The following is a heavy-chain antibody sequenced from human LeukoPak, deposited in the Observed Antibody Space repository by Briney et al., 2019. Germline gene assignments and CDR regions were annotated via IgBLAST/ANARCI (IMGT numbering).Heavy chain of an antibody. D-gene: IGHD3-16*01. CDR3: ASSLGINDY. CDR1: GGSISSYY. CDR2: IYYSGST. J-gene: IGHJ4*02. V-gene: IGHV4-59*12. Sequence: PSETLSLTCTVSGGSISSYYWSWIRQPPGKGLEWIGYIYYSGSTNYNPSLKSRVTISVDTSKNQFSLKLSSVTAADTAVYYCASSLGINDYWGQGTLVTVSS.